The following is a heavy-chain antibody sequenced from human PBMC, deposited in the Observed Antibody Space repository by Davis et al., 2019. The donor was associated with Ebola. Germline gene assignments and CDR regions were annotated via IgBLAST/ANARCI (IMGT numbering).Heavy chain of an antibody. V-gene: IGHV5-51*01. CDR3: ARRDGAYWYFDL. CDR2: IYPGDSDT. D-gene: IGHD4-17*01. J-gene: IGHJ2*01. Sequence: GESLKISCEASGYYFPSNWIAWVRQMPGKGLEWMGIIYPGDSDTRYSPSFQGQITISTDKSISTAYLQWSSLKASDTAMYYCARRDGAYWYFDLWGRGTLVTVSS. CDR1: GYYFPSNW.